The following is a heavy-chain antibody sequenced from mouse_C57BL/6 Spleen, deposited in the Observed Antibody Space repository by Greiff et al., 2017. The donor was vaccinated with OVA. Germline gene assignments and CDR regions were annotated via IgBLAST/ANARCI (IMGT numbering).Heavy chain of an antibody. CDR1: GYTFTSYW. D-gene: IGHD5-5*01. V-gene: IGHV1-64*01. CDR3: ARGGGLPHFDY. J-gene: IGHJ2*01. Sequence: QVQLQQPGAELVKPGASVKLSCKASGYTFTSYWMHWVKQRPGQGLEWIGMIYPNSGSTNYNEKFKSKATLTVDKSSSTAYMQLSSLTSEDSAVYYCARGGGLPHFDYWGQGTTLTVSS. CDR2: IYPNSGST.